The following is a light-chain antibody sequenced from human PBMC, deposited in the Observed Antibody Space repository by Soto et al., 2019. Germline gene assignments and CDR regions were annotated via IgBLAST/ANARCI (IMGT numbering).Light chain of an antibody. CDR3: QQSYSAPWT. J-gene: IGKJ1*01. V-gene: IGKV1-39*01. Sequence: DIQMTQSPSSLSESVGDRVTIACRASQTVNDFLNWYQQKAGKAPRLLISTSSSLQSGVPSRFSGSGSGIDFTLSINGLQPEDFATYYCQQSYSAPWTFGHGTRVEIK. CDR2: TSS. CDR1: QTVNDF.